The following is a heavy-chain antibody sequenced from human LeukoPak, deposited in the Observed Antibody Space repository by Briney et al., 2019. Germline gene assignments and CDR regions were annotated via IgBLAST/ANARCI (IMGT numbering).Heavy chain of an antibody. CDR2: IIGSGGST. CDR3: AKCPTRIQLDAFDI. D-gene: IGHD5-18*01. V-gene: IGHV3-23*01. CDR1: GFTFSRYA. Sequence: PGGSLRLSCAASGFTFSRYAMSWVRQDPGKGLEWVSAIIGSGGSTYYAHSVKGRFTISRDNSKNTLYLQMHSLRAEDTAVYYCAKCPTRIQLDAFDIWGQGTMVTVSS. J-gene: IGHJ3*02.